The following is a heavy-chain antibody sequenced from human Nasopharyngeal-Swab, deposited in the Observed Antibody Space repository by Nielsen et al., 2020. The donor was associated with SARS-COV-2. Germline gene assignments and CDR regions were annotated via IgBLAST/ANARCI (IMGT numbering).Heavy chain of an antibody. CDR3: ARSSPGSPGGYYYGMDV. J-gene: IGHJ6*02. D-gene: IGHD3-10*01. Sequence: SETLSLTCTVSGGSISTYYWGWIRQPPGKGLEWIGSIYYSGSTYYNPSLKSRVTISVDTSKSQFSLKLSSVTAADTAVYYSARSSPGSPGGYYYGMDVWGQGTTVTVSS. CDR2: IYYSGST. V-gene: IGHV4-39*07. CDR1: GGSISTYY.